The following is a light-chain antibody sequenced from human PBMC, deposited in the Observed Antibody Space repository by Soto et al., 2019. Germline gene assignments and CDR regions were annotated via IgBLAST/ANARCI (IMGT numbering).Light chain of an antibody. CDR2: DAS. CDR3: QQYKSYST. J-gene: IGKJ1*01. CDR1: QSISTW. Sequence: DIQMTQSPSTLSASVGDRVTITCRASQSISTWLAWYQQKPGKAPKLLIYDASSLESGVPSRFSGSVSGTEFTLTICSLQPDDFATYYCQQYKSYSTFGQGTMVDI. V-gene: IGKV1-5*01.